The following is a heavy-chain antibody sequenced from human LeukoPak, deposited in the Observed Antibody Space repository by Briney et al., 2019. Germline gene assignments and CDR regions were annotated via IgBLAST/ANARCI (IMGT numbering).Heavy chain of an antibody. CDR3: ACRDGYNSYY. CDR2: ISSSSYI. D-gene: IGHD5-24*01. V-gene: IGHV3-21*01. Sequence: GSLRLSCSASGFTFSSYSIKWVRQAPRKGLEWVSSISSSSYIYYADSVKGRFTISRDNAKNSLFLQMNSLRAEDTAVYYCACRDGYNSYYWGQGTLVTVSS. CDR1: GFTFSSYS. J-gene: IGHJ4*02.